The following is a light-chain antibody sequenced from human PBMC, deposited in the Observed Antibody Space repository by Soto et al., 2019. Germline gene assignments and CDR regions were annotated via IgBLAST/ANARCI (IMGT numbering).Light chain of an antibody. CDR2: DAS. CDR3: QQRSNWPPMYT. Sequence: ELVFTQSPATLSLSPGERATLSCRASQSVSSYLAWYQQKPGQAPRLLIYDASNRATGIPARFSGSGSGTNFTLTISSLEPEDFAVYYCQQRSNWPPMYTFGQGTK. CDR1: QSVSSY. J-gene: IGKJ2*01. V-gene: IGKV3-11*01.